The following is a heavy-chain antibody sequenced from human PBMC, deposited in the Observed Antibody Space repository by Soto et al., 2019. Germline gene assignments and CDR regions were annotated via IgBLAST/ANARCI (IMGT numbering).Heavy chain of an antibody. Sequence: PGGSLRLSCAASGFTFSNAWMNWVRQAPGKGLEWVGLIKSKTDGGTTDYAAPVKGRFTISRDDSKNTLYLQMNSLKTEDTAVYYCTTGPDHDFWSGYRYYYYGMDVWGQGTTVTVSS. J-gene: IGHJ6*02. CDR1: GFTFSNAW. V-gene: IGHV3-15*07. D-gene: IGHD3-3*01. CDR2: IKSKTDGGTT. CDR3: TTGPDHDFWSGYRYYYYGMDV.